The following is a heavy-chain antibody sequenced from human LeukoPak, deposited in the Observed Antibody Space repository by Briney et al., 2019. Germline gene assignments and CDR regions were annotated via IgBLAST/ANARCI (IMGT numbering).Heavy chain of an antibody. CDR1: GYTFTSYY. CDR3: AREYSSSSFGWFDP. Sequence: ASVKVSCKASGYTFTSYYMHWVRQAPGQGLEWMGIINPSDGSTSYAQKFQGRATMTRDTSISTAYMELSRLRSDDTAVYYCAREYSSSSFGWFDPWGQGTLVTVSS. CDR2: INPSDGST. V-gene: IGHV1-46*01. D-gene: IGHD6-6*01. J-gene: IGHJ5*02.